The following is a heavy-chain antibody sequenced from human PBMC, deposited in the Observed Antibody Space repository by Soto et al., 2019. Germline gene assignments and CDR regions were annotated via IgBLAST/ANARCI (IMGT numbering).Heavy chain of an antibody. V-gene: IGHV1-69*13. Sequence: ASVKVSCKASGGTFSSYAISWVRQAPGQGLEWMGGIIPIFGTANYAQKFQGRVTITADESTSTAYMELSSLRSEDTAVYYCARGYCSSTSCYFDYWGQGTLVTVSS. CDR3: ARGYCSSTSCYFDY. CDR2: IIPIFGTA. J-gene: IGHJ4*02. CDR1: GGTFSSYA. D-gene: IGHD2-2*01.